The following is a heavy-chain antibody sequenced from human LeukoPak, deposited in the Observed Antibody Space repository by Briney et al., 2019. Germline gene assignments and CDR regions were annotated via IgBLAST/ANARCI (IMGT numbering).Heavy chain of an antibody. CDR3: ARAAIAVAVVDHYHFMDV. CDR1: GYTFTGHY. D-gene: IGHD6-19*01. Sequence: ASVKVSCKASGYTFTGHYIHWVRQAPGQGLEWMGWIYPSSGDVDYSHIFEGRVSMTRDTSISTAYMELSRLRSDDTAVYYCARAAIAVAVVDHYHFMDVWGKGTTVSVSS. V-gene: IGHV1-2*07. CDR2: IYPSSGDV. J-gene: IGHJ6*03.